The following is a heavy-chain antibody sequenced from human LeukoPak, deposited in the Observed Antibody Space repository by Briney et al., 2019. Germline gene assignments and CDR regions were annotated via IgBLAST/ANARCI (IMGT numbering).Heavy chain of an antibody. CDR1: GYTFTGYY. Sequence: GASVKVSCKASGYTFTGYYVHWVRQAPGQGLEWMGWINPNSGGTNYAQKFQGRVTMTRDTSISTAYMELSRLRSDDTAVYYCARTNVPQWLVAIDYWGQGTLVTVSS. CDR2: INPNSGGT. CDR3: ARTNVPQWLVAIDY. D-gene: IGHD6-19*01. V-gene: IGHV1-2*02. J-gene: IGHJ4*02.